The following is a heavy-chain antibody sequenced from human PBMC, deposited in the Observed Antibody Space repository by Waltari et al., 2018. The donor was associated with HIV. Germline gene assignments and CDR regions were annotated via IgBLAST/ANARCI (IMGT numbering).Heavy chain of an antibody. D-gene: IGHD3-10*01. Sequence: EVQMLESGGGLVHPGGSLRLSCAASGFTFDKYAMYWVRQSPGKGREWLSYVSVSGSVTYYADFVKGRFVASRDNSKSTLYLQMNSLRVEDTARYYCVKDQGSYIGWGDVWGPGTVVTVSS. V-gene: IGHV3-23*01. CDR1: GFTFDKYA. CDR3: VKDQGSYIGWGDV. J-gene: IGHJ4*02. CDR2: VSVSGSVT.